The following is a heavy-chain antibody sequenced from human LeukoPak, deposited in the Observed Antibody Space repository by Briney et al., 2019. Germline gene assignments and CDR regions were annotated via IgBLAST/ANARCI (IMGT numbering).Heavy chain of an antibody. D-gene: IGHD1-1*01. V-gene: IGHV3-23*01. Sequence: GGSLRLSCAASGFTFSSYAMSWVRQAQGKGLEWVSAISGSGGSTYYADSVKGRFTISRDNSKNTLYQQMNSLRAEDTAVYYCAKVGRLERVNDYWGQGTLVTVSS. CDR3: AKVGRLERVNDY. CDR2: ISGSGGST. CDR1: GFTFSSYA. J-gene: IGHJ4*02.